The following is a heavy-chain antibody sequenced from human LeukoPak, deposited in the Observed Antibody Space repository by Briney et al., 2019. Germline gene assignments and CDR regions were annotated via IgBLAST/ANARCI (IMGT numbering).Heavy chain of an antibody. CDR2: IYYSGST. V-gene: IGHV4-39*07. J-gene: IGHJ2*01. CDR3: ARDVGGYRYGYRPTELYWYFDL. D-gene: IGHD5-18*01. Sequence: SETLSLTCTVSGGSISSSSYYWGWIRQPPGKGLEWIGSIYYSGSTYYNPSLKSRVTISVDTSKNQFSLKLSSVTAADTAVYYCARDVGGYRYGYRPTELYWYFDLWGRGTLVTVSS. CDR1: GGSISSSSYY.